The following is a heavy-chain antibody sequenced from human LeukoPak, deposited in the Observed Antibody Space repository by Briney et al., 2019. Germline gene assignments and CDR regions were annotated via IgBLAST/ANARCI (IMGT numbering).Heavy chain of an antibody. D-gene: IGHD6-6*01. J-gene: IGHJ4*02. V-gene: IGHV1-2*02. CDR1: GYTFTGYY. CDR2: INPNSGGT. CDR3: ARESSSSRAHDY. Sequence: ASVKVSCKASGYTFTGYYMHWVRQAPGQGLEWMGWINPNSGGTNYAQKFQGRVTMTRDTSISTAYMELSRLRSDDTAVYYCARESSSSRAHDYWGQGTLVTVSS.